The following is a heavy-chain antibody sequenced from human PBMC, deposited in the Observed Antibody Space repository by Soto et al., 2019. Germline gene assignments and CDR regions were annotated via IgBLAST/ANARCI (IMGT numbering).Heavy chain of an antibody. CDR2: IYYSGST. V-gene: IGHV4-59*01. CDR3: AGVSGSTSGDAFDI. Sequence: QVQLQESGPGLVKPSETLSLTCTVSGGSISSYYWSWIRQPPGKGLEWIGYIYYSGSTNYNPSLTRRVTIPVDTSKNQFALKLSSVTAADTAVYYCAGVSGSTSGDAFDIWGQGTMVTVSS. D-gene: IGHD2-2*01. J-gene: IGHJ3*02. CDR1: GGSISSYY.